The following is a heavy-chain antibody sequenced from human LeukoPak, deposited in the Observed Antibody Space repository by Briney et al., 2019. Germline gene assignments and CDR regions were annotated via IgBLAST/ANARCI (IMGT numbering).Heavy chain of an antibody. CDR3: ARGGVAVAGIYDSPGWFDP. Sequence: ASVKVSCKASGGTFSSYAISWVRQAPGQGLEWMGRIIPIFGTANYAQKFQGRVTITTDESTSTAYMELSSLRSEDTAVYYCARGGVAVAGIYDSPGWFDPWGQGTLVTVSS. CDR2: IIPIFGTA. CDR1: GGTFSSYA. D-gene: IGHD6-19*01. V-gene: IGHV1-69*05. J-gene: IGHJ5*02.